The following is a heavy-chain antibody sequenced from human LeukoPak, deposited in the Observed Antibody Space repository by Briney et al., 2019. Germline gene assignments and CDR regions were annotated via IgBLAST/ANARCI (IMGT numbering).Heavy chain of an antibody. CDR3: AREMVRGVTHA. D-gene: IGHD3-10*01. CDR2: IYYSGST. V-gene: IGHV4-61*01. J-gene: IGHJ5*02. Sequence: SETLSLTCTVSGGSVSSGSYYWSWIRQPPGKGLEWIAYIYYSGSTNYNPSLKSRVTISVDTSKNQFSLKLSSVTAADTAVYYCAREMVRGVTHAWGQGTLVTVSS. CDR1: GGSVSSGSYY.